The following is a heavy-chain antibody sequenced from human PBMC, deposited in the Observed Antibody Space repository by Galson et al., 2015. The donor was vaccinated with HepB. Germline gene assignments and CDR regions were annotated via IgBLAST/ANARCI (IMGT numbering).Heavy chain of an antibody. CDR2: ISAYNGNT. D-gene: IGHD3-3*01. Sequence: SVKVSCKASGYTFTSYGISWVRQAPGQGLEWMGWISAYNGNTNYAQKLQGRVTMTTDTSTSTAYMELRSLRSDDTAVYYCARESESNHDLKTYYYYYMDVWGKGTTVTVSS. J-gene: IGHJ6*03. CDR3: ARESESNHDLKTYYYYYMDV. CDR1: GYTFTSYG. V-gene: IGHV1-18*01.